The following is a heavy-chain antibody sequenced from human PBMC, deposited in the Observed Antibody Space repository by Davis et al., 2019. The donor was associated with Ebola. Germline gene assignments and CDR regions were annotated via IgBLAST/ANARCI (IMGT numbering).Heavy chain of an antibody. CDR2: IYYSGST. Sequence: GSLRLSCTVSGGSISSSSYYWGWIRQPPGKGLEWIGSIYYSGSTYYNPSLKSRVTISVDTSKNQFSLKLSSVTAADTAVYYCARRRRIAVAGTDYWGQGTLVTVSS. D-gene: IGHD6-19*01. CDR3: ARRRRIAVAGTDY. J-gene: IGHJ4*02. CDR1: GGSISSSSYY. V-gene: IGHV4-39*01.